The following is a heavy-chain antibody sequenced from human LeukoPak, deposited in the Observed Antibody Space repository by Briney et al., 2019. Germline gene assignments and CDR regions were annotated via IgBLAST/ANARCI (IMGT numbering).Heavy chain of an antibody. Sequence: GGSLRLSCAASGFTLSSYAMTWVRQAPGKGLEWVSAISGSGGSTYYADSVKGRFTISRDNSKNTLYLQTNSLRAEDTAVYYCASGSSRAYCGGDCYIWGQGTLVTVSS. J-gene: IGHJ4*02. CDR1: GFTLSSYA. CDR3: ASGSSRAYCGGDCYI. D-gene: IGHD2-21*02. V-gene: IGHV3-23*01. CDR2: ISGSGGST.